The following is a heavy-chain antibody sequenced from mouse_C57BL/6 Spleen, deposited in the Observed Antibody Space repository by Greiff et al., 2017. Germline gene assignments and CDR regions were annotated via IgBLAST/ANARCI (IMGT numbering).Heavy chain of an antibody. J-gene: IGHJ2*01. CDR3: ARDRGDYDEDYFDY. Sequence: DVMLVESGGGLVKPGGSLKLSCAASGFTFSSYAMSWVRQTPEKRLEWVATISDGGSYTYYPDNVKGRFTISRDTATNNLYLQMSHLKSEDTAMYYCARDRGDYDEDYFDYWGQGTTLTVSS. CDR1: GFTFSSYA. V-gene: IGHV5-4*01. CDR2: ISDGGSYT. D-gene: IGHD2-4*01.